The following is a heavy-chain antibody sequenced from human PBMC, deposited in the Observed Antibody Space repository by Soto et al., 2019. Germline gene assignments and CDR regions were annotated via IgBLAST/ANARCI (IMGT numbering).Heavy chain of an antibody. CDR2: IKQDGSEK. V-gene: IGHV3-7*01. CDR3: ARGRGIVATILEDIYYFDY. CDR1: GFTFSSYW. D-gene: IGHD5-12*01. Sequence: EVQLVDSGGGLVQPGGSLRLSCAASGFTFSSYWMSWVRQAPGKGLEWVANIKQDGSEKYYVDSVKGRFTISRDNAKNSLYLQMNSLRAEDTAVYYCARGRGIVATILEDIYYFDYWGQGTLVTVSS. J-gene: IGHJ4*02.